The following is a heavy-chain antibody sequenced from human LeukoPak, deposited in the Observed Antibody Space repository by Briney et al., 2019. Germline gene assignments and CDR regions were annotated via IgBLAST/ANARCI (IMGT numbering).Heavy chain of an antibody. CDR3: ARGGYCSSTSCHDLDV. D-gene: IGHD2-2*01. V-gene: IGHV4-61*05. CDR1: GGSISSSSYY. J-gene: IGHJ6*04. CDR2: IYTSGST. Sequence: SETLSLTCTVSGGSISSSSYYWGWIRQPPGKGLEWIGRIYTSGSTNYNPSLKSRVTMSVDTSKNQFSLKLSSVTAADTAVYYCARGGYCSSTSCHDLDVWGKGTTVTVSS.